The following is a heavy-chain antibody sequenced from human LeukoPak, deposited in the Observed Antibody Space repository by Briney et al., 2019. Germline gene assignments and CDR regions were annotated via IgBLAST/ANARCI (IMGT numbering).Heavy chain of an antibody. CDR3: ARRRGPWDWFDP. CDR2: ISGSGGST. D-gene: IGHD7-27*01. V-gene: IGHV3-23*01. J-gene: IGHJ5*02. Sequence: PGGSLRLSCAASGFTFSSYAMSWVRQAPGKGLEWVSAISGSGGSTYYADSVKGRFTISRDNSKNTLYLQMNSLRAEDTAVYYCARRRGPWDWFDPWGQGTLVTVSS. CDR1: GFTFSSYA.